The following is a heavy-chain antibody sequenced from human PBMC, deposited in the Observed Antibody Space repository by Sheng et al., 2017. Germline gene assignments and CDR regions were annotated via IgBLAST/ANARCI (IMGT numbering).Heavy chain of an antibody. CDR1: GFTFSSYG. CDR2: ISYDGSNK. Sequence: QVQLVESGGGVVQPGRSLRLSCAASGFTFSSYGMHWVRQAPGKGLEWVAVISYDGSNKYYADSVKGRFTISRDNSKNTLYLQMNSLRAEDTAVYYCAKDRRSAGDNWFDPWGQG. V-gene: IGHV3-30*18. J-gene: IGHJ5*02. D-gene: IGHD2-15*01. CDR3: AKDRRSAGDNWFDP.